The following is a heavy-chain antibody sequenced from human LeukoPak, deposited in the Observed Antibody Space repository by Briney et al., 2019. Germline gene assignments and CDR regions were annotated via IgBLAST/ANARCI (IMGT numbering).Heavy chain of an antibody. CDR1: GGSMSSYY. J-gene: IGHJ6*03. Sequence: SETLSLTCTVSGGSMSSYYWSWIRQSPGKGLEWIAYIYYSGSTNYNPSLKSRVTISVDTSKNQFSLKLSSVTAADTAVYYCAHRGGSRSYYYYYMDVWGKGTTVTVSS. V-gene: IGHV4-59*12. CDR3: AHRGGSRSYYYYYMDV. D-gene: IGHD2-15*01. CDR2: IYYSGST.